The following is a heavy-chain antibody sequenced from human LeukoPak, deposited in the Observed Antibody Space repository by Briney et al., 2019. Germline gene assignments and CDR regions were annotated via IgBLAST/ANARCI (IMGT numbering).Heavy chain of an antibody. V-gene: IGHV3-23*01. CDR1: GFTFSSYW. Sequence: PGGSLRLSCAASGFTFSSYWMTWVRQAPGKGLEWVSYISSSGSTIYYADSVKGRFTISRDNSKNTLYLQMNSLRAEDTAVYYCAKDYHYYDSSGYYYVPYFDYWGQGTLVTVSS. CDR2: ISSSGSTI. D-gene: IGHD3-22*01. CDR3: AKDYHYYDSSGYYYVPYFDY. J-gene: IGHJ4*02.